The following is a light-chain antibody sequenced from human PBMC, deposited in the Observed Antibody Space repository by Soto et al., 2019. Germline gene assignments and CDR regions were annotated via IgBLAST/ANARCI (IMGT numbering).Light chain of an antibody. J-gene: IGLJ1*01. V-gene: IGLV2-14*01. Sequence: QSALTQPASVSGSPGQSITIPCTGTNSDVGGYNYVSWYQHHPGKAPKLMIYEVFNRPSGVSSRFSGSTSGSTASLTISGLQAEDEAEYYCSSYTTTNTLYVFGTGTKVTVL. CDR1: NSDVGGYNY. CDR3: SSYTTTNTLYV. CDR2: EVF.